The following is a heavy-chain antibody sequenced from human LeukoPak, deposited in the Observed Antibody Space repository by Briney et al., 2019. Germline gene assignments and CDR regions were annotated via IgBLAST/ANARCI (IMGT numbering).Heavy chain of an antibody. CDR3: ARLRDDYGDLSGLDY. V-gene: IGHV4-59*08. Sequence: KASETLSLTCTVSGGSISSYYWSWIRQPPGKGLEWIGYIYYSGSTNYNPSLKSRVTISVDTSKNQFSLKLSSVTAADTAVYYCARLRDDYGDLSGLDYWGQGTLVTVSS. J-gene: IGHJ4*02. D-gene: IGHD4-17*01. CDR2: IYYSGST. CDR1: GGSISSYY.